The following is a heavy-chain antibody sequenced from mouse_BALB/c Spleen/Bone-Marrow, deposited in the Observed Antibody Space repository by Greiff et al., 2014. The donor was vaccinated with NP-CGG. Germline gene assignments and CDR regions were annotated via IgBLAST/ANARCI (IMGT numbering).Heavy chain of an antibody. CDR2: IDPANGNT. V-gene: IGHV14-3*02. Sequence: EVQLQQSGAELVKPGASVKLSCTASGFNIKDTYMHWVKQRPEQGLEWIGRIDPANGNTKYDPKSQGKATITADTSSNTAYLQLSSLTSEDTAVYYCAVYDYEGFAYWGQGTLVTVSA. D-gene: IGHD2-4*01. J-gene: IGHJ3*01. CDR3: AVYDYEGFAY. CDR1: GFNIKDTY.